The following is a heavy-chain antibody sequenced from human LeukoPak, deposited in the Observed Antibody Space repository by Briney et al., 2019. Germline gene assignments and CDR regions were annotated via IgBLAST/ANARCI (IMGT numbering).Heavy chain of an antibody. CDR1: GFTFSRYW. CDR3: ARLGYGSGSFDY. V-gene: IGHV3-7*01. Sequence: PGGSLRLSCAASGFTFSRYWMSWVRQAPGKGLEWVANIKQDGSEKYYVDSVKGRFTISRDNAKNSLYLQMNSLRAEDTAVYYCARLGYGSGSFDYWGQGTLVTVSS. CDR2: IKQDGSEK. J-gene: IGHJ4*02. D-gene: IGHD3-10*01.